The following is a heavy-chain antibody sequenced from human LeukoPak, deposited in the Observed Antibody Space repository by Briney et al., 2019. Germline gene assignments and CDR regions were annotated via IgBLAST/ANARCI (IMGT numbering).Heavy chain of an antibody. J-gene: IGHJ4*02. CDR2: IIPILGIA. CDR3: ARDPPEDYYDSSGYTDY. Sequence: SVKVSCKASGGTFSSYAVSWVRQAPGQGLEWMGRIIPILGIANYAQKFQGRVTITADKSTSTAYMELSSLRSEDTAVYYCARDPPEDYYDSSGYTDYWGQGTLVTVSS. D-gene: IGHD3-22*01. V-gene: IGHV1-69*04. CDR1: GGTFSSYA.